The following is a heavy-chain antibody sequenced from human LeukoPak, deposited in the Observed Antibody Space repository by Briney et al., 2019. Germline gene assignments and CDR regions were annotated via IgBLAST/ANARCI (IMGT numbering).Heavy chain of an antibody. CDR1: GFTFTSSA. CDR2: IVVGSGNT. J-gene: IGHJ4*02. Sequence: SVKVSCKASGFTFTSSAVQWVRQARGQRLEWIGWIVVGSGNTNYAQKFQERVTITRDMSTSTAYMELSSLRSEDTAVYYCARFPGRGVAAAVAHWGQGTLVTVSS. D-gene: IGHD6-13*01. V-gene: IGHV1-58*01. CDR3: ARFPGRGVAAAVAH.